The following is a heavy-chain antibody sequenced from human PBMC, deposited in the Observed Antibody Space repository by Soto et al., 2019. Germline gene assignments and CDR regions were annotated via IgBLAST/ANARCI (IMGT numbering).Heavy chain of an antibody. Sequence: VKVSCKASGFTFTSSTMQWVRQARGQRLEWVGWIVVGSGNTNYAQKFQGRVTITRDMSTSTAYMELSSLRSEDTAVYYCAAGKYDFWSGYDYWGQGTQVTVSS. CDR1: GFTFTSST. CDR3: AAGKYDFWSGYDY. CDR2: IVVGSGNT. J-gene: IGHJ4*02. D-gene: IGHD3-3*01. V-gene: IGHV1-58*02.